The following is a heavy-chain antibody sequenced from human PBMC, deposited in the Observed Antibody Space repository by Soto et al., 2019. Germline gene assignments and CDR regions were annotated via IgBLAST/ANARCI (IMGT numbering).Heavy chain of an antibody. CDR1: GGSFSGYY. J-gene: IGHJ4*02. D-gene: IGHD5-18*01. CDR3: ARALGGYSYGYHFDY. CDR2: INHSGST. V-gene: IGHV4-34*01. Sequence: SETLSLTCAVYGGSFSGYYWSWIRQPPGKGLEWIGEINHSGSTNYNPSLKSRVTISVDTSKNQFSLKLSSVTAADTAVYYCARALGGYSYGYHFDYWGLVTLVSVSS.